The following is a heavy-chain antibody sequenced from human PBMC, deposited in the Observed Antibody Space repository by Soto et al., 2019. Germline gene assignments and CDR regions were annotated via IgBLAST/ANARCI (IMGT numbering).Heavy chain of an antibody. V-gene: IGHV3-15*07. CDR3: TTDWRYYDYVWGSYRYPA. Sequence: EVQLVESGGGLVKPGGSLRLSCEASGFTFSNAWMNWVRQAQGKGLEWVGRIKSKTDGGTTDYAAPVKGRFTISRDDSKNTLYLQMNSLKTEDTAVYYCTTDWRYYDYVWGSYRYPAWGQGTLVTVSS. J-gene: IGHJ4*02. CDR2: IKSKTDGGTT. D-gene: IGHD3-16*02. CDR1: GFTFSNAW.